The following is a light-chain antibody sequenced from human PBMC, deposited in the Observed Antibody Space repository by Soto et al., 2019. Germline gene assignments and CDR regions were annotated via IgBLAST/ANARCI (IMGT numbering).Light chain of an antibody. J-gene: IGKJ1*01. Sequence: DIQMTQSPSTLSASVGSRVTITCRASQTIDSWLAWYQQRKGKPPNLLIYKASTLASGVPSRFSGSGYGTEFNLTINSLQTDDFATYYCQQYHIYSGTFGQGTKVDIK. CDR3: QQYHIYSGT. CDR2: KAS. CDR1: QTIDSW. V-gene: IGKV1-5*03.